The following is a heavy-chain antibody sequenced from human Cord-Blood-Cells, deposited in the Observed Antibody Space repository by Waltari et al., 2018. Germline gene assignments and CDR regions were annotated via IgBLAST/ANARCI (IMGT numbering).Heavy chain of an antibody. J-gene: IGHJ6*02. V-gene: IGHV1-8*01. D-gene: IGHD3-16*01. Sequence: QVQLVQSGAEVKKPGASVKVSCKASGYTFTSYDINWFRQATAQGLEWMGWMNPNIGNTGDAKTFQGRVTMTRNTSISTAYMELSSLRSEDTAVYYCARLTYYDYIWGSYQQDVWGQGTTVTVSS. CDR2: MNPNIGNT. CDR1: GYTFTSYD. CDR3: ARLTYYDYIWGSYQQDV.